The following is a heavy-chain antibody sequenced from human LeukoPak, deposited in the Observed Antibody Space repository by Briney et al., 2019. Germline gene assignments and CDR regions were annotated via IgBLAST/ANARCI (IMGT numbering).Heavy chain of an antibody. CDR2: IYVTGT. V-gene: IGHV4-59*08. J-gene: IGHJ6*03. D-gene: IGHD3-16*02. CDR3: ARHIGGGIEDMDV. Sequence: SETLSLTCTVSGGSLGTYYWSWVRQSPGTGLDWIGYIYVTGTRYNPYLQSRVTISVDRSRNQFFLKMTSVTAADTAVYYCARHIGGGIEDMDVWGRGTKVTVSS. CDR1: GGSLGTYY.